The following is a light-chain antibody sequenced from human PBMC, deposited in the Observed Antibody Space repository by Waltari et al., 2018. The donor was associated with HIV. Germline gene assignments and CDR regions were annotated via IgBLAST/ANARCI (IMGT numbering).Light chain of an antibody. Sequence: QSVLTQPPSASGTPGQRVTISCSGSNSNIGSYTVDWYQQFPGTAPKLLIYSNDQRPSGVPDRSSGSKSGTSSSLAISGLQSEDEADYYCAAWDDSLNGYVFGSGTKVTVL. CDR3: AAWDDSLNGYV. J-gene: IGLJ1*01. CDR2: SND. V-gene: IGLV1-44*01. CDR1: NSNIGSYT.